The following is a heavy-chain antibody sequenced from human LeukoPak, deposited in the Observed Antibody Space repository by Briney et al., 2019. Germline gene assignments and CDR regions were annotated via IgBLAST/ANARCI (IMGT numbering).Heavy chain of an antibody. V-gene: IGHV3-48*01. CDR1: GFTFSSYR. CDR3: ARAKRNGFDI. CDR2: IRSSSTTI. J-gene: IGHJ3*02. Sequence: PGGSLRLSCAASGFTFSSYRMSWVRQAPGKGLEWVSYIRSSSTTIYYADSVKGRFTISRDNAKNSLYLQMNSLRAEDTAVYYCARAKRNGFDIWGQGTMVTVSS.